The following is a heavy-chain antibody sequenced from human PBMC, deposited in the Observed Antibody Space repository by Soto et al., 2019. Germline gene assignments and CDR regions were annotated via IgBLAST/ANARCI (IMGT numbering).Heavy chain of an antibody. CDR3: AKSSAEGSYYYYGMDV. CDR1: GFTFSSYG. J-gene: IGHJ6*02. CDR2: ISYDGSNK. Sequence: QVQLVESGGGVVQPGRSLRLSCAASGFTFSSYGMHWVGQAPGKGLEGVAVISYDGSNKYYADSVKGRFTISRDNSKNTLYLQMNSLRAEDTAVYYCAKSSAEGSYYYYGMDVWGQGTTVTVSS. D-gene: IGHD6-25*01. V-gene: IGHV3-30*18.